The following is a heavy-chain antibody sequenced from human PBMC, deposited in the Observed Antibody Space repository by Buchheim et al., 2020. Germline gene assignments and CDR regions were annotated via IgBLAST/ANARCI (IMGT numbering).Heavy chain of an antibody. V-gene: IGHV1-46*01. CDR3: ARASPDIVLVPAAAYFDY. CDR2: INPSGGST. D-gene: IGHD2-2*01. Sequence: QVQLVQSGAEVKKPGASVKVSCKASGYTFTNYYMHWVRQAPGQGLEWMGIINPSGGSTSYAQKFQGRVTMTRDTSTSTVYLELSSLRSEDTAVYYCARASPDIVLVPAAAYFDYWGQGTL. CDR1: GYTFTNYY. J-gene: IGHJ4*02.